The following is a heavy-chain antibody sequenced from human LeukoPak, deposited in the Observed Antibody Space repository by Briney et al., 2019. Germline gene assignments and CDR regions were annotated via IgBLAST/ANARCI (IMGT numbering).Heavy chain of an antibody. CDR2: IRYDGSNK. D-gene: IGHD3-3*01. Sequence: PGGPLRLSCAASGFTFSSYGMHWVRQAPGKGLEWVAFIRYDGSNKYYADSVKGRFTISRDNSKNTLYLQMNSLRAEDTAVYYCAKRHAPYYDFWSGYHLDYWGQGTLVTVSS. CDR1: GFTFSSYG. CDR3: AKRHAPYYDFWSGYHLDY. J-gene: IGHJ4*02. V-gene: IGHV3-30*02.